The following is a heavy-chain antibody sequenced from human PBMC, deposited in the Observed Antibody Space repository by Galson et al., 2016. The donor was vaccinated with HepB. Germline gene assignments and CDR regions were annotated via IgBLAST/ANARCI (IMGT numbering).Heavy chain of an antibody. CDR2: FDPEDGET. V-gene: IGHV1-24*01. D-gene: IGHD1-26*01. Sequence: SVKVSCKVSGYTLTELSMHWVRQAPGKGLEWMGGFDPEDGETIYAQKFQGRVTMTEDTSTDTAYLELSSLRSEDTAVYYCATAKWELPARKNWFDPGGQGTLVTVSS. CDR3: ATAKWELPARKNWFDP. CDR1: GYTLTELS. J-gene: IGHJ5*02.